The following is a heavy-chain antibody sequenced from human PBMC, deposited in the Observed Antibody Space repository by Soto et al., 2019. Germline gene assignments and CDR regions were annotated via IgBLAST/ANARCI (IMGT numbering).Heavy chain of an antibody. D-gene: IGHD5-18*01. CDR1: GITFSDYG. J-gene: IGHJ4*02. Sequence: SLKISCAASGITFSDYGMHWVRQAPGKGLEWVAGVWKDGSNRYYVDSVKGRFTISRDNSKNTLYLQMNSLRDEDTAVYYCAKVPRGSNFGYYNFWGQGTLVTVSS. CDR2: VWKDGSNR. V-gene: IGHV3-30*18. CDR3: AKVPRGSNFGYYNF.